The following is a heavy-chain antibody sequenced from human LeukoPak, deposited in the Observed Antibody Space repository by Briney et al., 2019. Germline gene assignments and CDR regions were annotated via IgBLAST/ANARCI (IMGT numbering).Heavy chain of an antibody. CDR3: ARAYGSGSYYAYYFDY. D-gene: IGHD3-10*01. CDR2: IYYSGST. CDR1: GGSISSYY. Sequence: SETLSLTCTASGGSISSYYWSWIRQPPGKGLEWIGYIYYSGSTNYNPSLKSRVTISVDTSKNQFSLKLSSVTAADTAVYCCARAYGSGSYYAYYFDYWGQGTLVTVSS. V-gene: IGHV4-59*01. J-gene: IGHJ4*02.